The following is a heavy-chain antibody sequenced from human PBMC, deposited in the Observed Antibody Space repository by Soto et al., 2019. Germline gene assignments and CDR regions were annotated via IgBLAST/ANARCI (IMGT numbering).Heavy chain of an antibody. J-gene: IGHJ6*02. CDR1: GYTFTDYW. Sequence: GASMKISCKACGYTFTDYWIGWERQLPGKGLEWMGIIYPGDSDTRYSQSFQGHVTITVDKSTSIAFLQWNTLNTSYTPMYHCARRITDVRYDYYTKGVWSQGTGVT. D-gene: IGHD2-2*01. CDR3: ARRITDVRYDYYTKGV. CDR2: IYPGDSDT. V-gene: IGHV5-51*01.